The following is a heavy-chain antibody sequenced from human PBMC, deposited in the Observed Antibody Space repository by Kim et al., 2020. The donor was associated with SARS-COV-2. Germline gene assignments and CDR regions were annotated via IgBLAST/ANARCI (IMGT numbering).Heavy chain of an antibody. CDR1: GFSLSTSGVG. J-gene: IGHJ4*02. CDR3: AHRASMVRDNRGYFDY. D-gene: IGHD3-10*01. Sequence: SGPTLVNPTQTLTLTCTFSGFSLSTSGVGVGWIRQPPGQALEWLALIYYDDDKRYRPSLKSRLTITKDTSKNQVVLTMTNMDPVDTATYYCAHRASMVRDNRGYFDYWGQGILVTVSS. V-gene: IGHV2-5*02. CDR2: IYYDDDK.